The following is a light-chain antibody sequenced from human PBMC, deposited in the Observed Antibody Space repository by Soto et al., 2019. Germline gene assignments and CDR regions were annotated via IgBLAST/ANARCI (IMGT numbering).Light chain of an antibody. Sequence: ILWTYAPSSLSSSLVDRVTITCRASQGIDTSLAWYQQKPGKAPKLLIYAASNFQSGVPSRFSGSGSGTHFTLTISSLQPEDFATYYCQQLNGYPITFGQGTRLEI. CDR2: AAS. CDR1: QGIDTS. CDR3: QQLNGYPIT. J-gene: IGKJ5*01. V-gene: IGKV1-9*01.